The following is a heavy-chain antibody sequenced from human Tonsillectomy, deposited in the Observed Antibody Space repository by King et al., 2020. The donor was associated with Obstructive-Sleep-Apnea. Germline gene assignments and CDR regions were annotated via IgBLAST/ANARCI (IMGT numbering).Heavy chain of an antibody. CDR3: ARVRAYYSDNSGYFTLGY. D-gene: IGHD3-22*01. CDR1: GYTFTTYD. Sequence: QLVQSGAEVKKPGASVKVSCKASGYTFTTYDINWVRQATGQGLEWMGWVNPNSGNTGYAQKFQGRLTMTRDTSTGTAYMELSSLRPEDTAVYYGARVRAYYSDNSGYFTLGYWGQGTLVTVSS. CDR2: VNPNSGNT. V-gene: IGHV1-8*01. J-gene: IGHJ4*02.